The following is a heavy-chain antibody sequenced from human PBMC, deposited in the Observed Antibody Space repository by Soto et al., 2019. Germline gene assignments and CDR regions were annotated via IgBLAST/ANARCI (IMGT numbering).Heavy chain of an antibody. V-gene: IGHV3-30*18. J-gene: IGHJ4*02. CDR3: AKEGSYYVY. D-gene: IGHD1-26*01. CDR2: ISYDGSNK. CDR1: GVTFSSDR. Sequence: GGSLRLSCAASGVTFSSDRMHWVRQAPGKGLEWVAVISYDGSNKYYADSVKGRFTISRDNSKNTLYLQMNSLRAEDTAVYYCAKEGSYYVYWGQGT.